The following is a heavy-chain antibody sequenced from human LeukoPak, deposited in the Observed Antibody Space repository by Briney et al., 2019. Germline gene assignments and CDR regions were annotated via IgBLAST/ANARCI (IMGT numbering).Heavy chain of an antibody. V-gene: IGHV3-23*01. CDR1: GFTFSSYA. J-gene: IGHJ4*02. CDR2: ISGSGGSA. D-gene: IGHD1-7*01. Sequence: GGSLRLSCAASGFTFSSYAMSWVRQAPGKGLEWVSAISGSGGSAYYADSVKGRFTISRDNSKNTLYLQMNSLRAEDTAVYYCAKNNWNYFTPDYWGQGTLVTVSS. CDR3: AKNNWNYFTPDY.